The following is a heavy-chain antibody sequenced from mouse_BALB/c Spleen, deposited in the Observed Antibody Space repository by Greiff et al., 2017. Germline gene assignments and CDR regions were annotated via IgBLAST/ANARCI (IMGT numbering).Heavy chain of an antibody. D-gene: IGHD2-4*01. CDR3: ARSYDYDYAMDD. CDR2: ISSGSSTI. Sequence: EVMLVESGGGLVQPGGSRKLSCAASGFTFSSFGMHWVRQAPEKGLEWVAYISSGSSTIYYADTVKGRFTISRDNPKNTLFLQMTSLRSEDTAMYYCARSYDYDYAMDDWGQGTSVTVSS. V-gene: IGHV5-17*02. CDR1: GFTFSSFG. J-gene: IGHJ4*01.